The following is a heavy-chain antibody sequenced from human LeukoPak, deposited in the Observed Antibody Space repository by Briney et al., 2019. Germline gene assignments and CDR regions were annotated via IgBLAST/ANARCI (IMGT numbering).Heavy chain of an antibody. D-gene: IGHD6-6*01. Sequence: ASVKVSCKASGYTFTSYDINWVRQATGQGLEWMGWMNPNSGNTGYAQKLQGRVTMTTDTSTSTAYMELRSLRSDDTAVYYCARDPEYSSSHFDYWGQGTLVTVSS. V-gene: IGHV1-8*02. CDR1: GYTFTSYD. CDR2: MNPNSGNT. CDR3: ARDPEYSSSHFDY. J-gene: IGHJ4*02.